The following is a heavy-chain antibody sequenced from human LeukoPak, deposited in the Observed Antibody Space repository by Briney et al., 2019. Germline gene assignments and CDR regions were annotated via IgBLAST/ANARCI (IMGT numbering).Heavy chain of an antibody. Sequence: ASVKVSCKASGYTFNSYGISWVRQAPGQGLEWMGWISAYNGNTYYAQKLQGRVTMTRDTSTSIVYMELSSLRSEDTAVYYCARSPAGYMDVWGKGTTVTVSS. V-gene: IGHV1-18*01. D-gene: IGHD2-2*01. CDR1: GYTFNSYG. J-gene: IGHJ6*03. CDR2: ISAYNGNT. CDR3: ARSPAGYMDV.